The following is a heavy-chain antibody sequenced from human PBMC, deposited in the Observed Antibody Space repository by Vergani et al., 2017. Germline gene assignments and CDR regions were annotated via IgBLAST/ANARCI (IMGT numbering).Heavy chain of an antibody. CDR2: IDHTGRP. V-gene: IGHV4-34*01. D-gene: IGHD4-11*01. CDR1: GGSFTSYH. CDR3: ARVNTETNGHLYYYDYMDV. Sequence: QVQLQQWGGGLLKPSETLSLTCVVNGGSFTSYHWTWIRQSPGEGLEWVGDIDHTGRPDYNTSLKSRLTMSVDKSRNQFSLTLNSVTATDTAIYFCARVNTETNGHLYYYDYMDVWGQGTAVTVS. J-gene: IGHJ6*03.